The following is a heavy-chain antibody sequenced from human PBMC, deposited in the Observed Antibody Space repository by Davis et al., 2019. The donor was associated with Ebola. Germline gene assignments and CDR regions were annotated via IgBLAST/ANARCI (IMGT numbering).Heavy chain of an antibody. V-gene: IGHV3-49*04. CDR2: IRGRAFGGTT. CDR1: GFTFGDYA. CDR3: TRDSDDLGPNWFDL. D-gene: IGHD3/OR15-3a*01. J-gene: IGHJ5*02. Sequence: GESLKISCTGSGFTFGDYALTWVRQAPGKGLEWVGFIRGRAFGGTTEYATSVRDRVTISRDDSRSIAYLQLNSLKTEDTAVYYCTRDSDDLGPNWFDLWGQGTLVTVSS.